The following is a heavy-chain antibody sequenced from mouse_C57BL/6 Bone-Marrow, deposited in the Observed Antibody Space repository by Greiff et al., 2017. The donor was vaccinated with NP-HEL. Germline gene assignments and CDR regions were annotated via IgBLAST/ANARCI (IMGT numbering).Heavy chain of an antibody. CDR1: GFTFSSYT. CDR3: ARHPIYYYGSSYPFDY. CDR2: ISGGGGNT. J-gene: IGHJ2*01. D-gene: IGHD1-1*01. V-gene: IGHV5-9*01. Sequence: EVKLVESGGGLVKPGGSLKLSCAASGFTFSSYTMSWVRQTPEKRLEWVATISGGGGNTYYPDSVKGRFTISRDNAKNTLYLQMSSLRSEDTALYYCARHPIYYYGSSYPFDYWGQGTTLTVSS.